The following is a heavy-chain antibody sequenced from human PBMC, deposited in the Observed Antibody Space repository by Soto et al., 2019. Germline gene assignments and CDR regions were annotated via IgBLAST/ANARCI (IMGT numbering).Heavy chain of an antibody. V-gene: IGHV1-18*01. D-gene: IGHD1-1*01. CDR2: ISGYNGNT. J-gene: IGHJ4*02. CDR1: GYTFTSYG. CDR3: ARDTGAGLCGY. Sequence: ASVKVSCKASGYTFTSYGISWVRQAPGQGLEWMGWISGYNGNTNYAQRLQGRVTMTTDTSTSTAYMELRSLRFDDTAIYYCARDTGAGLCGYWGQGTLVTVS.